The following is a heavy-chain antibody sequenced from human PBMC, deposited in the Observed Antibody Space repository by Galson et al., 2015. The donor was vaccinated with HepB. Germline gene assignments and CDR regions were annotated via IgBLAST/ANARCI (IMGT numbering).Heavy chain of an antibody. CDR2: ISAYNGNT. V-gene: IGHV1-18*04. CDR3: ARTDSSGYWNYYYYYGMDV. Sequence: SVKVSCKASGYTFTSYGISWVRQAPGQGLEWMGWISAYNGNTNYAQKLQGRVTMTTDTSTSTAYMELRSLRSDDTAVYYCARTDSSGYWNYYYYYGMDVWGQGTTVTVSS. CDR1: GYTFTSYG. D-gene: IGHD3-22*01. J-gene: IGHJ6*02.